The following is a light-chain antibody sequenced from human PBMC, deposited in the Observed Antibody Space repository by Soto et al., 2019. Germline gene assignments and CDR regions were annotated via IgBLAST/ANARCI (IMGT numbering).Light chain of an antibody. CDR2: DAS. CDR1: QSVSSY. J-gene: IGKJ2*01. Sequence: EIVLTQSRATLSLSPGERATLSCRASQSVSSYLAWYQQKPGQAPRLLIYDASNRATGIPARFSGSGSGTDFTRTISSLEPEDFAVYYCQQRSYWRPFGQGTKLEIK. V-gene: IGKV3-11*01. CDR3: QQRSYWRP.